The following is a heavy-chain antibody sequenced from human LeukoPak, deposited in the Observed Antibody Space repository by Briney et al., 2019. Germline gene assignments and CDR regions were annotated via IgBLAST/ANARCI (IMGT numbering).Heavy chain of an antibody. J-gene: IGHJ4*02. V-gene: IGHV4-4*02. CDR1: GGSISSSNW. D-gene: IGHD6-13*01. CDR2: IYHSGST. CDR3: ARSGYSSSWYYGY. Sequence: SETLSLTCAVSGGSISSSNWWSWVRQPPGKGLEWIGEIYHSGSTNYNPSLKSRVTISVDKSKNQFSLKLSSVTAADTAVYYCARSGYSSSWYYGYWGQGTLVTVSS.